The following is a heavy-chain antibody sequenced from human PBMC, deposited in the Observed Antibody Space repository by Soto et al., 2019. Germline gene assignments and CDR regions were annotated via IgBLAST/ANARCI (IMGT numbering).Heavy chain of an antibody. V-gene: IGHV1-2*04. J-gene: IGHJ4*02. D-gene: IGHD4-4*01. CDR3: ASSPLQSPGSADY. CDR1: GYTFTGYY. CDR2: INPNSGGT. Sequence: ASVKVSCKASGYTFTGYYIHWVRQAPGQVLEWMGWINPNSGGTNYAPKSQGWVTMTRDTSISTVYMELRSLRSDDTAVYYCASSPLQSPGSADYWGQGTQVTVSS.